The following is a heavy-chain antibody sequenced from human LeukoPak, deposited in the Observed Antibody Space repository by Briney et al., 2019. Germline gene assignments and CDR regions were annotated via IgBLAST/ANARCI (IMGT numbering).Heavy chain of an antibody. Sequence: PGGSLRLSCAASGFTFSSYGMNWVRQAPGKGLEWVSSVSSSSSYIYYADSVKGRFTIPRDNAKNSLSLQMNSLRAGDTAVYYCARDQRATASTGSYFDYWGQGTLVTVSS. CDR3: ARDQRATASTGSYFDY. CDR2: VSSSSSYI. V-gene: IGHV3-21*06. J-gene: IGHJ4*02. D-gene: IGHD1-1*01. CDR1: GFTFSSYG.